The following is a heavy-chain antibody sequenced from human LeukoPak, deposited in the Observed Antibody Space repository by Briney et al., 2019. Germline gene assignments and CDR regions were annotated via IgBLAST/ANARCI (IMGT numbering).Heavy chain of an antibody. CDR3: ARDKQPGDY. D-gene: IGHD5-18*01. V-gene: IGHV4-59*01. J-gene: IGHJ4*02. Sequence: SETLSLTCTVSSGSMSRCYWSWIRQPPGKGLEWLGYIFYSGGTHYNPSLKGRVTISVDTSKNQFSLKLSSVTAADTAVYYCARDKQPGDYWGQGTLVTVSS. CDR2: IFYSGGT. CDR1: SGSMSRCY.